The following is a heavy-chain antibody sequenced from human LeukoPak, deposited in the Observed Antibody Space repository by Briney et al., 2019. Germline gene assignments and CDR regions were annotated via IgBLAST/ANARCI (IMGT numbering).Heavy chain of an antibody. J-gene: IGHJ6*03. CDR3: ARQGRMVRGVTVTPGRDYYYYYMDV. D-gene: IGHD3-10*01. CDR1: GGSISSYY. Sequence: PSETLSLTCTVSGGSISSYYWSWIRQPPGKGLEWIGYIYYSGSTNYNPSLKSRVTISVDTSKNQFSLKLSSVTAADTAVYYCARQGRMVRGVTVTPGRDYYYYYMDVWGKGTTVTVSS. V-gene: IGHV4-59*01. CDR2: IYYSGST.